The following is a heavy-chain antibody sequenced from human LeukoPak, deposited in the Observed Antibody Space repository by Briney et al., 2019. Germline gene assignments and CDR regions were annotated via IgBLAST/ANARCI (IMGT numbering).Heavy chain of an antibody. CDR3: ARGVGEVDSSGYYGPTKAYDY. CDR1: GGSFIGYS. D-gene: IGHD3-22*01. V-gene: IGHV4-34*01. Sequence: PSETLSITCAVYGGSFIGYSWSLFRQPPWTALELVGDIIDSGSTHYNPSLKSRVTISVDTSKNQFSLKLSSVTAADTAVYYCARGVGEVDSSGYYGPTKAYDYWGQGTLVTVSS. CDR2: IIDSGST. J-gene: IGHJ4*02.